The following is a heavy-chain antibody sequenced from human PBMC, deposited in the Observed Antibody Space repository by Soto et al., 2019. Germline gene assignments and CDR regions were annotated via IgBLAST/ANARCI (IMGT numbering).Heavy chain of an antibody. J-gene: IGHJ4*02. Sequence: EVQLLESGGGLVQPGGSLRLSCAASGFTFSSYAMSWVRQAPGKGLEWVSAISGSGGSTYYADSVKGRFTISRDNSKNTRYLQMNSLRAEDTAVYYCAKEEGKAAAGSVALFDYWGQGTLVTVSS. CDR2: ISGSGGST. V-gene: IGHV3-23*01. CDR3: AKEEGKAAAGSVALFDY. CDR1: GFTFSSYA. D-gene: IGHD6-13*01.